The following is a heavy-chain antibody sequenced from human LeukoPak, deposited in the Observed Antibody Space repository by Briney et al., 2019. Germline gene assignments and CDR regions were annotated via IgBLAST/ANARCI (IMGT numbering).Heavy chain of an antibody. D-gene: IGHD4-23*01. Sequence: PGGSLRLSCAASGFTFSDHYMDWVRQAPGKGLEWVGRSRNRANSYTTEYAASVTGRFTISRDNSKNSLYLQMNSLKTEDTAVYYCTRVRYGGVYYFDYWGQGTLVTVSS. CDR1: GFTFSDHY. V-gene: IGHV3-72*01. CDR2: SRNRANSYTT. J-gene: IGHJ4*02. CDR3: TRVRYGGVYYFDY.